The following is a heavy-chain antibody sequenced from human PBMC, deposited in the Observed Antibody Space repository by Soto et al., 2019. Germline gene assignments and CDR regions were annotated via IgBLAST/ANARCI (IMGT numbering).Heavy chain of an antibody. CDR3: ASPVPYYYYGMDV. J-gene: IGHJ6*02. CDR1: GGSISSSSYY. CDR2: IYYSGST. V-gene: IGHV4-39*01. D-gene: IGHD4-17*01. Sequence: QLQLQESGPGLVKPSETLSLTCTVSGGSISSSSYYWGWIRQPPGKGLEWIGSIYYSGSTYYNPSLKSRVTISVDTSKNQFSLKLSSVTAADTAVYYCASPVPYYYYGMDVWGQGTTVTVSS.